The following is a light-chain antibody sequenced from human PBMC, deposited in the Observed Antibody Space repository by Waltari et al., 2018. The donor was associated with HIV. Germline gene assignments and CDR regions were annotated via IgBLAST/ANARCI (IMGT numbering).Light chain of an antibody. V-gene: IGLV2-14*03. CDR1: SSDLGGYNY. Sequence: HSALTQPASVSVSPGQSITISCPGTSSDLGGYNYVSWYQQHPGKAPKLLIYDVNNRPAGVSNRFSGSKSGNTASLTISGLQAEDEADYYCSSYTGSSLVVFGGGTKLTVL. CDR2: DVN. CDR3: SSYTGSSLVV. J-gene: IGLJ2*01.